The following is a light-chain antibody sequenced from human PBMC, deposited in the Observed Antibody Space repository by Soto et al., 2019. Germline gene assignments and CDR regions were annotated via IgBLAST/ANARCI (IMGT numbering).Light chain of an antibody. J-gene: IGKJ1*01. Sequence: EVGLKQSPGTLSLTPGERATLPCSASEIVSSSFLTWYQQKPGQAPRLLIYRTSNRVTGIPDRFSGSGSGTDFTLTINRLEPEDFAVYYCQQYASSPWTFGQGTKVDI. CDR1: EIVSSSF. CDR2: RTS. CDR3: QQYASSPWT. V-gene: IGKV3-20*01.